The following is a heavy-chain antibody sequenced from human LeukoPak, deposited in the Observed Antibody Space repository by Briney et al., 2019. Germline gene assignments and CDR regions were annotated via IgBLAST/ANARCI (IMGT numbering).Heavy chain of an antibody. Sequence: GGSLRLSCATSGFTFSSYAMSWVRQAPGKGLEWVSAISGSGGSTYYADSVKGRFTISRDNSKNTLYLQMNSLRAEDTAVYYCAKPLGYSSSWYADYYYYYGMDVWGQXTTXTVSS. J-gene: IGHJ6*02. CDR3: AKPLGYSSSWYADYYYYYGMDV. CDR1: GFTFSSYA. V-gene: IGHV3-23*01. D-gene: IGHD6-13*01. CDR2: ISGSGGST.